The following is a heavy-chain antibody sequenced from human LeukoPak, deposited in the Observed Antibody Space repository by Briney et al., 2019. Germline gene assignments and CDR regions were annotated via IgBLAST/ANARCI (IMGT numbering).Heavy chain of an antibody. CDR1: GFTFSSYS. D-gene: IGHD3-22*01. CDR3: ASTPTKIYDSSGYP. V-gene: IGHV3-21*01. Sequence: PGGSLRLSCAASGFTFSSYSMNWVRQAPGKGLEWVSSISSSSSYIYYADSVKGRFTISRDNAKNSLYLQMNSLRAEDTAVYYCASTPTKIYDSSGYPWGQGTLVTVSS. J-gene: IGHJ5*02. CDR2: ISSSSSYI.